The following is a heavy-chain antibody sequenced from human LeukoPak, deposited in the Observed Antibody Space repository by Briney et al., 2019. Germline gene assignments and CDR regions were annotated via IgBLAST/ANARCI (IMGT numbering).Heavy chain of an antibody. D-gene: IGHD6-6*01. V-gene: IGHV4-39*07. Sequence: SETLSLTCTVSGGSISSSSYYWGWIRQPPGKGLEWIGSIYYSGSTYYNPSLKSRVTISVDTSKNQFSLKLSSVTAADTAVYYCAKCIAARLSPVYYYMDVWGKGTTVTVSS. CDR2: IYYSGST. CDR1: GGSISSSSYY. J-gene: IGHJ6*03. CDR3: AKCIAARLSPVYYYMDV.